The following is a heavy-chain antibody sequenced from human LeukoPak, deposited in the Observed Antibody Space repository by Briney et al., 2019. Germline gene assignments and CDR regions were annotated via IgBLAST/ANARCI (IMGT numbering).Heavy chain of an antibody. D-gene: IGHD3-22*01. CDR2: IYTSGST. Sequence: SETLSLTCTVSGGSISSGTYYWSWIRQPAGKGLEWIGRIYTSGSTNYNPSLKSRVTISVDTSKNQFSLKLSSVTAADTAVYYCARVLYYYDSSGYSYYFDYWGQGTLVTVSS. CDR3: ARVLYYYDSSGYSYYFDY. V-gene: IGHV4-61*02. CDR1: GGSISSGTYY. J-gene: IGHJ4*02.